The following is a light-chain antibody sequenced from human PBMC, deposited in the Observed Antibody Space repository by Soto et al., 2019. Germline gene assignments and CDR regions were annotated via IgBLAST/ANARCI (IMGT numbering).Light chain of an antibody. Sequence: ASQSVSRYLAWYQQKRGQAPRLLIYDASKRATGIPARFRGSGSGTDFTLTISSLETEDVAVYYCQHRSNWTLTFGGGTKVDIK. CDR3: QHRSNWTLT. V-gene: IGKV3-11*01. CDR2: DAS. J-gene: IGKJ4*01. CDR1: QSVSRY.